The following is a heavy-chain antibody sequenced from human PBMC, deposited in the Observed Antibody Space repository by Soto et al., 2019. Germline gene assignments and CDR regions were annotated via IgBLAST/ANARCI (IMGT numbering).Heavy chain of an antibody. CDR3: AREREMATLLLGRYYGMDV. V-gene: IGHV1-46*01. CDR1: GYTFTSYY. Sequence: ASVKVSCKASGYTFTSYYMHWVRQAPGQGLEWMGIINPSGGSTSYAQKFQGRVTMTRDTSTSTVYMELSSLRSEDTAVYYCAREREMATLLLGRYYGMDVWGQGTTVTV. CDR2: INPSGGST. D-gene: IGHD5-12*01. J-gene: IGHJ6*02.